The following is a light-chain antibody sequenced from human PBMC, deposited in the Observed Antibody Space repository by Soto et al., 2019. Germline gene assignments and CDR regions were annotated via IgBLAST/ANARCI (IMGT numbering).Light chain of an antibody. CDR3: TSYTRNDILL. V-gene: IGLV2-8*01. CDR1: TSDIGAYNY. Sequence: QAVVSQPPSASASPGQSVAISCTGTTSDIGAYNYVSWYQQHPGKVPKLIIYDVTKRPSGVPDRFSGSKSGNTASLTVSGLQTEDEADYYCTSYTRNDILLFGGGTQLTVL. CDR2: DVT. J-gene: IGLJ3*02.